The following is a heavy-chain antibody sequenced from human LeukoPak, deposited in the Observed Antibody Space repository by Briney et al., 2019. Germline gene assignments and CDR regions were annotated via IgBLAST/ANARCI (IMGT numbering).Heavy chain of an antibody. Sequence: ASVKVSCRASGYTFTSYDINWVRQATGQGLEWMGWMNPNSGNTGYAQKFQGRVTITRNTSISTAYMELSSLRSEDTAVYYCARVARGGYSYGYYYWGQGTLVTVSS. CDR3: ARVARGGYSYGYYY. CDR2: MNPNSGNT. J-gene: IGHJ4*01. D-gene: IGHD5-18*01. CDR1: GYTFTSYD. V-gene: IGHV1-8*03.